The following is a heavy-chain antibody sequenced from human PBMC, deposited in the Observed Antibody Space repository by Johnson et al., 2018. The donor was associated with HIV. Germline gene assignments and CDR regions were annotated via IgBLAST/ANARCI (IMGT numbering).Heavy chain of an antibody. Sequence: QVQLVESGGGLIQPGGSLRFSCAGSGFTVSRSYVSWVRQAPGKGLEWVAVISYDGSEKYFADSVKGRFTISRDSSKNTLYLQMNSLRAEDTAVYYCARDHLRRSHAFDIWGQGTMVTVSS. V-gene: IGHV3-30*19. CDR1: GFTVSRSY. CDR3: ARDHLRRSHAFDI. CDR2: ISYDGSEK. J-gene: IGHJ3*02. D-gene: IGHD2-15*01.